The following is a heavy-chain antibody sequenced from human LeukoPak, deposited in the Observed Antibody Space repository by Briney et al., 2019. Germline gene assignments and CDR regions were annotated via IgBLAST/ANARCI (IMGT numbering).Heavy chain of an antibody. CDR3: ARATVTKLDY. V-gene: IGHV3-7*01. CDR2: IKQDGSEK. D-gene: IGHD4-17*01. Sequence: GGSLRLSCAASGFTFSRYWMSWVRQAPGKGLEWVANIKQDGSEKYYVDSVKGRFTISRDNAKNSLYLQMNSLRAEDTAVYYCARATVTKLDYWGQGTLVTVSS. J-gene: IGHJ4*02. CDR1: GFTFSRYW.